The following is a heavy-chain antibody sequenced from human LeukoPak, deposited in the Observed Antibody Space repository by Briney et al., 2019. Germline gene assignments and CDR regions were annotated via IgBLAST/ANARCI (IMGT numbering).Heavy chain of an antibody. CDR3: ARAPITMVRGPSGYFDY. CDR1: GFTFSSYA. J-gene: IGHJ4*02. CDR2: ISGSGGST. V-gene: IGHV3-23*01. Sequence: GGSLRLSCAASGFTFSSYAMSWVRQAPGKGLEWVSAISGSGGSTYYADSVKGRFTISRDNSKNTLYLQMNSLRAEDTAVYYCARAPITMVRGPSGYFDYWGQGTLVTVSS. D-gene: IGHD3-10*01.